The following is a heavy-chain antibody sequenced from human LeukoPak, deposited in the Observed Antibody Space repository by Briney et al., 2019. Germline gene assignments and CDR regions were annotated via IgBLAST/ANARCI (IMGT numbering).Heavy chain of an antibody. D-gene: IGHD2-2*01. Sequence: GASVKVSCKASGYTFTGYYMHWVRQAHGQGLEWMGWINPNSGGTNYAQKFQGRVTMTSDTSIGTAYMELSRLRSDDTAVYYCARGKDGGAGIVVVPAVFDYWGQGTLVTVSS. CDR3: ARGKDGGAGIVVVPAVFDY. J-gene: IGHJ4*02. CDR1: GYTFTGYY. CDR2: INPNSGGT. V-gene: IGHV1-2*02.